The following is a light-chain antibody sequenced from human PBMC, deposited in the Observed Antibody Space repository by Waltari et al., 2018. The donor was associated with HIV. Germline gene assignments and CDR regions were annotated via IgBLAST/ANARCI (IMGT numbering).Light chain of an antibody. CDR2: EDT. CDR3: YSTDISGNYVV. V-gene: IGLV3-10*01. Sequence: SFELTQPPSVSVSPGQTARITCSGDALPKQYAYWYQQKSGQAPVLVIYEDTNRPSEIPERFSGSSSGTKATLTISGAQVEDEGDYYCYSTDISGNYVVFGGGTKLTVL. J-gene: IGLJ2*01. CDR1: ALPKQY.